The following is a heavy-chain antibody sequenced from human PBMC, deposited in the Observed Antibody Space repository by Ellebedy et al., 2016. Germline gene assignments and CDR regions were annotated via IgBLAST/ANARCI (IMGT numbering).Heavy chain of an antibody. CDR1: GFTFDDYA. Sequence: SLKISXAASGFTFDDYAMHWVRQAPGKGLEWVSGISWNSGSIGYADSVKGRFTISRDNAKNSLYLQMNSLRAEDTALYYCAKDSGIAVAGADFDYWGQGTLVTVSS. V-gene: IGHV3-9*01. CDR2: ISWNSGSI. D-gene: IGHD6-19*01. CDR3: AKDSGIAVAGADFDY. J-gene: IGHJ4*02.